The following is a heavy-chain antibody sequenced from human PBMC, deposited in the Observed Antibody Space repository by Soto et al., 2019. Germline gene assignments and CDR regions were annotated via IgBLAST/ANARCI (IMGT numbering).Heavy chain of an antibody. CDR2: IVVGSGNT. CDR3: AAERGYYYGSGSYFASLNYYYGMDV. CDR1: GFTFTSSA. Sequence: SVKVSCKASGFTFTSSAVQWVRQARGQRLEWIGWIVVGSGNTNYAQKSQERVTITRDMSTSTAYMELSSLRSEDTAVYYCAAERGYYYGSGSYFASLNYYYGMDVWGQGTTVTVSS. J-gene: IGHJ6*02. D-gene: IGHD3-10*01. V-gene: IGHV1-58*01.